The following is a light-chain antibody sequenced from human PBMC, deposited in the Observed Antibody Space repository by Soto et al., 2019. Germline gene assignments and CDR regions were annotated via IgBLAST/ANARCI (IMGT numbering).Light chain of an antibody. Sequence: EIVMTQSPATLSVSPGERTTLSCRASQSVSSNLAWYQRKPGQAPRLLIYGASTRATGIPARFSGSGSGTEFTLTISSLQSEDFAVYFCQQYNNWPLTFGGGTEVEIK. CDR3: QQYNNWPLT. CDR2: GAS. V-gene: IGKV3-15*01. J-gene: IGKJ4*01. CDR1: QSVSSN.